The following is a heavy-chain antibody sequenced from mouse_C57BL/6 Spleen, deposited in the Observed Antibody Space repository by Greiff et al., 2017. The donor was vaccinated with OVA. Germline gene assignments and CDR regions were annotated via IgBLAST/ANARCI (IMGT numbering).Heavy chain of an antibody. V-gene: IGHV14-1*01. Sequence: EVKLMESGAELVRPGASVKLSCTASGFNIKDYYMHWVKQRPEQGLEWIGRIDPEDGDTEYAPKFQGKATMTADTSSNTAYLQLSSLTSEDTAVYYCTTGITTVVATKAWFAYWGQGTLVTVSA. CDR3: TTGITTVVATKAWFAY. D-gene: IGHD1-1*01. CDR2: IDPEDGDT. CDR1: GFNIKDYY. J-gene: IGHJ3*01.